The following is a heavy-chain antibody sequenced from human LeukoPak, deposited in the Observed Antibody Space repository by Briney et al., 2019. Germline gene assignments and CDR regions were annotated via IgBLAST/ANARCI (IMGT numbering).Heavy chain of an antibody. CDR2: TNTNTGNP. V-gene: IGHV7-4-1*02. CDR3: ARDTSGYYWSPGY. Sequence: ASVKVSCKASGYIFTRYAMNWVRQAPGQGLEWMGWTNTNTGNPTYAQDFTGRSVFSLDNSVNTAYLEISSLKAEDTAVYYCARDTSGYYWSPGYWGQGTLVTVSS. J-gene: IGHJ4*02. D-gene: IGHD3-22*01. CDR1: GYIFTRYA.